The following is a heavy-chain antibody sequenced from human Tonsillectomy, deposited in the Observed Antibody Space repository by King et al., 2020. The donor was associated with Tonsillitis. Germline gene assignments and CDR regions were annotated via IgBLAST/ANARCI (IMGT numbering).Heavy chain of an antibody. D-gene: IGHD6-13*01. CDR2: FSGSSART. V-gene: IGHV3-23*04. J-gene: IGHJ1*01. Sequence: VQLVESGGGLVQPGGSLRLSCAASGFTFSSFGMSWVRQAPGKGLEWVSAFSGSSARTYYAGSVKGRFTISRDNSKNTLYLQMNSLRAEDTAIYYCAPYSSSLVQQWGQGTLVTVSS. CDR1: GFTFSSFG. CDR3: APYSSSLVQQ.